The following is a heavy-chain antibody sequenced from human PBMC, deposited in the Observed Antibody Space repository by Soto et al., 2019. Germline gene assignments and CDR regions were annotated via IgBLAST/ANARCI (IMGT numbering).Heavy chain of an antibody. J-gene: IGHJ4*02. CDR2: ISYDGSNK. CDR3: ARDLPGPIVLVPAAIDY. V-gene: IGHV3-30-3*01. D-gene: IGHD2-2*01. CDR1: GFTFSSYA. Sequence: HPGGSLRLSCAASGFTFSSYAMHWVRQAPGKGLEWVAVISYDGSNKYYADSVKGRFTISRDNSNNTLYLQMNSLRAEDTAVYYCARDLPGPIVLVPAAIDYWGQGTLVTVSS.